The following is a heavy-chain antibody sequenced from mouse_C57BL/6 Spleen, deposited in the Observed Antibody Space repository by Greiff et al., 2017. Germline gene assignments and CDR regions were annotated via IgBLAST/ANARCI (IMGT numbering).Heavy chain of an antibody. CDR3: ARSGYSNYVGAMDY. J-gene: IGHJ4*01. CDR1: GYTFTDSN. CDR2: INPNNGGT. Sequence: EVQLQQSGPELVKPGASVKIPCKASGYTFTDSNMDWVKQSHGKSLEWIGDINPNNGGTIYNQKFKGKATLTVDKSSSTAYMELRSLTSEDTAVYYCARSGYSNYVGAMDYWGQGASVTVSS. D-gene: IGHD2-5*01. V-gene: IGHV1-18*01.